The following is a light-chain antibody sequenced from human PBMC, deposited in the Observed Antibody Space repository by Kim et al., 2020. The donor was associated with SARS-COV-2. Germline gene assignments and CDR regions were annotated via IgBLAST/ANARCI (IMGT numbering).Light chain of an antibody. CDR1: SGSIASNY. J-gene: IGLJ3*02. Sequence: KTVTISSTRSSGSIASNYVQWYQQRPGSSPTTVIYEDNQRPSGVPDRFSGSIDSSSNSASLTISGLKTEDEADYYCQSYDSSNHEVFGGGTQLTVL. CDR2: EDN. CDR3: QSYDSSNHEV. V-gene: IGLV6-57*01.